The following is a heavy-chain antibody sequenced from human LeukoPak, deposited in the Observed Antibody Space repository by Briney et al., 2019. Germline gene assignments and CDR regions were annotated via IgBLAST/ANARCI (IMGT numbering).Heavy chain of an antibody. CDR1: GGSFSGYY. D-gene: IGHD1-26*01. CDR2: INHSGST. Sequence: SETLSLACAVYGGSFSGYYWSWIRQPPGKGLEWIGEINHSGSTNYNPSLKSRVTISVDTSKNQFSLKLSSVTAADTAVYYCASLSRSGSYPDYWGQGTLVTVSS. J-gene: IGHJ4*02. V-gene: IGHV4-34*01. CDR3: ASLSRSGSYPDY.